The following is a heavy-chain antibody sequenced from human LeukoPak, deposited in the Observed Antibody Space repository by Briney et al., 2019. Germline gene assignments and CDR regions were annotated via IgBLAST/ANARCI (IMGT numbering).Heavy chain of an antibody. J-gene: IGHJ3*02. CDR1: GGSISSSSYY. CDR2: IYYSGST. V-gene: IGHV4-39*07. Sequence: SETLSLTCTVSGGSISSSSYYWGWIRQPPGKGLEWIGSIYYSGSTYYNPSLKSRVTISVDKSRNQFSLKLTSVTAADTAIYYCARNRAGLGPFDMWGLGTMVTVSS. D-gene: IGHD3-16*01. CDR3: ARNRAGLGPFDM.